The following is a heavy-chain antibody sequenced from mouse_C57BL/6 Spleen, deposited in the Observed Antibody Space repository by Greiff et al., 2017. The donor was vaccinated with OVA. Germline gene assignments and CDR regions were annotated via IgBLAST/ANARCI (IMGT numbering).Heavy chain of an antibody. J-gene: IGHJ2*01. V-gene: IGHV5-4*03. CDR1: GFTFSSYA. D-gene: IGHD1-1*01. CDR3: ARRDYGSPYFDY. CDR2: ISDGGSYT. Sequence: EVHLVESGGGLVKPGGSLKLSCAASGFTFSSYAMSWVRQTPEKRLEWVATISDGGSYTYYPDNVKGRFTISRENAKNNLYLQMSHLKSEDTAMYYCARRDYGSPYFDYWGQGTTLTVSS.